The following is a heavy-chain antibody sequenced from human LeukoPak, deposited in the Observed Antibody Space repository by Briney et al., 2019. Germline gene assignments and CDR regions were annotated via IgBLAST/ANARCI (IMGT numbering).Heavy chain of an antibody. D-gene: IGHD3-10*01. CDR2: ISGTGGST. CDR1: GLTFSSYA. Sequence: HPGGSLRLSCAASGLTFSSYAMSWVRQAPGKGLEWVSAISGTGGSTYYADSVKGRFIISRDNSKNTLYLQMNSLRVEDTATYYCALSFYYGSGSCDYWGQGTLVTVSS. J-gene: IGHJ4*02. CDR3: ALSFYYGSGSCDY. V-gene: IGHV3-23*01.